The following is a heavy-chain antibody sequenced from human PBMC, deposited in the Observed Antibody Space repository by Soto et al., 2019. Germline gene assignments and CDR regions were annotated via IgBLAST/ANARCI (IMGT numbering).Heavy chain of an antibody. V-gene: IGHV1-18*01. CDR3: ARGRYGDY. CDR1: GYAFTTYG. CDR2: ISAHNGNT. D-gene: IGHD1-1*01. J-gene: IGHJ4*02. Sequence: QVHLVQSGAEVKKPGASVKVSYKGSGYAFTTYGITWVRQAPGQGLEWMGWISAHNGNTNYAQKHQGRVTVTRDTSTSTAYMELRSLRSDDTAVYYCARGRYGDYWGQGALVTVSS.